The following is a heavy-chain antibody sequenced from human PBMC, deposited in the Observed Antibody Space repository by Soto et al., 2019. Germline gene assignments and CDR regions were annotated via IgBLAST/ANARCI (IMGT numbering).Heavy chain of an antibody. V-gene: IGHV3-33*01. J-gene: IGHJ6*02. CDR2: IWYDGSNK. Sequence: GGSLRLSCAASGFTFSSYGMHWVRQAPGKGLEWVAVIWYDGSNKYYADSVKGRFTISRDNSKNTLYLQMNSLRAEDTAVYYCARDLSDSAGKKHAVTYYYYGMDVWGQGTTVTVSS. D-gene: IGHD3-22*01. CDR1: GFTFSSYG. CDR3: ARDLSDSAGKKHAVTYYYYGMDV.